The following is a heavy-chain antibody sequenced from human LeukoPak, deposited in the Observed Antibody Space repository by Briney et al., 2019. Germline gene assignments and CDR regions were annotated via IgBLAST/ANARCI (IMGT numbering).Heavy chain of an antibody. J-gene: IGHJ6*02. CDR3: ARDERGYSGYDPPTNYYGMDV. D-gene: IGHD5-12*01. CDR2: ISAYDGNT. CDR1: GYTFTSYG. V-gene: IGHV1-18*01. Sequence: GASVKVSCKASGYTFTSYGISWVRQAPGQGLEWMGWISAYDGNTNYAQKLQGRVTMTTDTSTSTAYMELRSLRSDDTAVYYCARDERGYSGYDPPTNYYGMDVWGQGTTVTVSS.